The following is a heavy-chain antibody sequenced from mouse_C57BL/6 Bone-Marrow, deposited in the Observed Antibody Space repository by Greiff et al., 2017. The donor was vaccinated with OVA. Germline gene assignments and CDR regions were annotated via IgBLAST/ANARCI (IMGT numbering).Heavy chain of an antibody. J-gene: IGHJ1*03. D-gene: IGHD3-1*01. CDR1: GFTFSDYY. CDR2: ISNGGGST. V-gene: IGHV5-12*01. CDR3: ARRPGGYFDV. Sequence: EVKLMESGGGLVQPGGSLKLSCAASGFTFSDYYMYWVRQTPEKRLEWVAYISNGGGSTYYPDTVKGRFTISRDNAKNTLYLQMSRLKSEDTAMYYCARRPGGYFDVWGTGTTVTVSS.